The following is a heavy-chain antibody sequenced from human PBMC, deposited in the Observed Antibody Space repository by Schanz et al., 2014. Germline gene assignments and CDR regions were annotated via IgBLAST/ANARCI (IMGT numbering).Heavy chain of an antibody. D-gene: IGHD2-15*01. CDR3: ARGRGCTGGSCYSWFDL. J-gene: IGHJ5*02. CDR1: GYTFTSYS. CDR2: INLSGGST. Sequence: QVHLVQSGAEVHKPGASLKISCKASGYTFTSYSMHWVRQAPGQGLEWMGIINLSGGSTNNAQKCQGRLTMTRNTSISTAYMELSSLRSEDTAVYYCARGRGCTGGSCYSWFDLWGQGTLVTVAS. V-gene: IGHV1-46*01.